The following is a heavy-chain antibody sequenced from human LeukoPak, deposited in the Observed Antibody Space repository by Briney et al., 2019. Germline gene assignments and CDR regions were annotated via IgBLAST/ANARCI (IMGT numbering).Heavy chain of an antibody. V-gene: IGHV3-7*01. CDR1: AFTFSNYW. J-gene: IGHJ4*02. Sequence: GGSLRLSCAASAFTFSNYWMSWVRQAPGKGLEWVANIKEDGSEISYVDSVKGRFTISRDNAKNSLYLQMNSLRVDDTAVYYCARDRGYSTFDYWGQGTLVTVSS. CDR3: ARDRGYSTFDY. D-gene: IGHD3-10*01. CDR2: IKEDGSEI.